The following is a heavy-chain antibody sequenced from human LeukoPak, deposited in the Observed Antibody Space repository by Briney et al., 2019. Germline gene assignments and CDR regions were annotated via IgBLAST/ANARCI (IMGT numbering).Heavy chain of an antibody. D-gene: IGHD5-12*01. J-gene: IGHJ4*02. Sequence: ASVKVSCKASGYTFTGYYMHWVRQAPGQGLEWMGWINPNSGGTNCAQKFQGRVTMTRDTSVGTAYMELSRLRSDDTAVYYCARDLIVATPFDYWGQGTLVTVSS. CDR2: INPNSGGT. V-gene: IGHV1-2*02. CDR1: GYTFTGYY. CDR3: ARDLIVATPFDY.